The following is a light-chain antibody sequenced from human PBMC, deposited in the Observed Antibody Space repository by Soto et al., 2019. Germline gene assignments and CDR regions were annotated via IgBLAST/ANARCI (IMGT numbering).Light chain of an antibody. Sequence: QSVLTQPASVSGSPGQSITISCTGTSSDVGGYNYVSWYQQHPGKAPKLMIYDVSNRPSGVSNRFSGSKSGNTASLTISGLQVEDEADYYCSSYTCSSTLVVFGGGTKLTVL. J-gene: IGLJ2*01. CDR2: DVS. V-gene: IGLV2-14*01. CDR1: SSDVGGYNY. CDR3: SSYTCSSTLVV.